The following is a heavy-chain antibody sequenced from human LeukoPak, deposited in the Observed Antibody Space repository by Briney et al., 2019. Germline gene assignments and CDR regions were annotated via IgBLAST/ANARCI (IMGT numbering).Heavy chain of an antibody. V-gene: IGHV3-66*01. CDR3: ASYRYGSSFAFDI. CDR1: GFTVSTNY. D-gene: IGHD6-6*01. Sequence: GGSLRLSCAASGFTVSTNYMSWVRQAPGKGLEWVSIIYSGGSTYYADSVKGRFTISRDNSKNTLYLQMSSLRAEDTAVYYCASYRYGSSFAFDIWGQGTMVTVSS. J-gene: IGHJ3*02. CDR2: IYSGGST.